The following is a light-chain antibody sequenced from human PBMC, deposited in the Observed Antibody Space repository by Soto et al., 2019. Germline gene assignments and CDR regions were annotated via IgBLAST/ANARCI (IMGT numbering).Light chain of an antibody. CDR2: DVS. J-gene: IGLJ1*01. V-gene: IGLV2-11*01. CDR3: CSYAASLYV. Sequence: QSALTQPRSVSGSPGQSVTISCTGTSSDVGGYNYVSWYQQHPGKAPKFIIYDVSKRPSGVPDRFSGSKSGNTASLTISGLQAEDEADYYCCSYAASLYVFGTGTKLTVL. CDR1: SSDVGGYNY.